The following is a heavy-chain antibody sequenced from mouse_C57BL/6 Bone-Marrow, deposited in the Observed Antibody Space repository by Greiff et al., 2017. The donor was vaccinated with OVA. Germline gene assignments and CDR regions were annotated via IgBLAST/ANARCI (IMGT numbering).Heavy chain of an antibody. J-gene: IGHJ2*01. CDR1: GFNIKDDY. CDR2: IDPEDGDT. V-gene: IGHV14-4*01. CDR3: SAGRGYFDY. Sequence: VQLQQSGAELVRPGASVKLSCTASGFNIKDDYMHWVKQRPEQGLEWIGWIDPEDGDTEYASKFQGKATITADTSSNTAYLQLSSLTSEDTAVYYCSAGRGYFDYWGQGTTLTVSS.